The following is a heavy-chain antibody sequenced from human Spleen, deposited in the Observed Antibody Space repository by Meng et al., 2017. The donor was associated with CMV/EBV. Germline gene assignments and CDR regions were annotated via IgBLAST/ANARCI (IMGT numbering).Heavy chain of an antibody. D-gene: IGHD5-18*01. CDR1: GYTFTSYG. CDR2: ISAYNGNT. J-gene: IGHJ6*02. CDR3: ARGYPGVTQGGMDV. V-gene: IGHV1-18*01. Sequence: ASVKVSCKASGYTFTSYGISWVRQAPGQGLEWMGWISAYNGNTNYAQNLQGRVTMTTDTSTNTAYMELRSLRSEDTAVYYCARGYPGVTQGGMDVWGQGTTVTVSS.